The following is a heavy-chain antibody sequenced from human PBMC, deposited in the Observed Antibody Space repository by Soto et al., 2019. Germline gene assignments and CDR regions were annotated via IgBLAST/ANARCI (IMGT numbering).Heavy chain of an antibody. CDR2: ISYDGSNK. Sequence: QVQLVESGGGVVQPGRSLRLSCAASGFTFSSYGMHWVRQAPGKGLEWVAVISYDGSNKYYADSVKGRFTISRDNSKNTLYLEMNSLRAEDTAVYYCAKDHGYGMDVWGQGTTVTVSS. V-gene: IGHV3-30*18. CDR1: GFTFSSYG. J-gene: IGHJ6*02. CDR3: AKDHGYGMDV.